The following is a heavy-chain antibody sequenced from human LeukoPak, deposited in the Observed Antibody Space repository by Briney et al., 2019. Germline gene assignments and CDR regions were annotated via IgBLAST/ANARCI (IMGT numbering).Heavy chain of an antibody. J-gene: IGHJ4*02. V-gene: IGHV3-23*01. CDR3: AKDLGYYYGSGSHLKY. CDR1: GFTFSSYA. Sequence: GGSLRLSCAASGFTFSSYAMSWVRQAPGKGLEWVSAISGSGGSTYYADSVKGRFTISRDNSKNTLYLQMNSLRAEDTAVYYCAKDLGYYYGSGSHLKYWGQETLVTVSS. D-gene: IGHD3-10*01. CDR2: ISGSGGST.